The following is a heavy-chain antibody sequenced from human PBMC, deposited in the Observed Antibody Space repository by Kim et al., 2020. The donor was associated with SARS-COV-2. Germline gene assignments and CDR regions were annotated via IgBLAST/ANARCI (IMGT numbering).Heavy chain of an antibody. V-gene: IGHV3-11*05. CDR2: ITSSSSYT. CDR1: GFTFSDYY. Sequence: GGSLRLSCAASGFTFSDYYMSWIRQAPGKGLEWISYITSSSSYTNYADSVKGRFTISRDNAKNSLYLQMNSLRAEDTALYYCARDHATSTDEYRYGYRYWGQGALVTVSS. J-gene: IGHJ4*02. D-gene: IGHD5-18*01. CDR3: ARDHATSTDEYRYGYRY.